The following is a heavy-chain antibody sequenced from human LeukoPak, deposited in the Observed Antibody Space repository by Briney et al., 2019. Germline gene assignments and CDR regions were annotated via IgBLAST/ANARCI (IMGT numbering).Heavy chain of an antibody. Sequence: KTSQTLSLTCAVSGGSISSGGYSWSWIRQPPGKGLEWIGYIYHSGSTYYNPSLKSRVTISVDRSKNQFSLKLSSVTAADTAVYYCARVGNYDSSGYYYRRRGAFDIWGQGTMVTASS. V-gene: IGHV4-30-2*01. J-gene: IGHJ3*02. D-gene: IGHD3-22*01. CDR2: IYHSGST. CDR1: GGSISSGGYS. CDR3: ARVGNYDSSGYYYRRRGAFDI.